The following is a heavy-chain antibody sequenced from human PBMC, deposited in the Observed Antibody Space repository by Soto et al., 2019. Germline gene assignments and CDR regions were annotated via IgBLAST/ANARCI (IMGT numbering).Heavy chain of an antibody. Sequence: QVQLVESGGGVVQPGRSLRLSCAGSGFTFSSYYIYWVRQAPGKGLEWVAVVSFDGSKNYYADSVKGRFTIFRDNPKNTVYLQMNSLRAEDTAAYYCAKGRYSGSLWGQGTTVTVSS. CDR2: VSFDGSKN. D-gene: IGHD5-12*01. V-gene: IGHV3-30*18. CDR3: AKGRYSGSL. J-gene: IGHJ6*02. CDR1: GFTFSSYY.